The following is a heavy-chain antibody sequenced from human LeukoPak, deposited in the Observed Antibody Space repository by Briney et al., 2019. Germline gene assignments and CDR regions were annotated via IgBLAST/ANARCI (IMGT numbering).Heavy chain of an antibody. CDR1: GFTFSDYY. J-gene: IGHJ4*02. D-gene: IGHD1-26*01. V-gene: IGHV3-7*03. CDR2: INQGEGEK. Sequence: PGGSLRLSCAASGFTFSDYYMSWIRQAPGKGLEWVANINQGEGEKYYVDSVKGRFTISRDNAKKSLFLQMNSLRAEDTAVYYCARGRFIAGTTAYYFDYWGQGTLVTVSS. CDR3: ARGRFIAGTTAYYFDY.